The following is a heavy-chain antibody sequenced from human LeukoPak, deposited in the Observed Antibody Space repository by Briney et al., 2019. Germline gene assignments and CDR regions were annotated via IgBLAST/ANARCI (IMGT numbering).Heavy chain of an antibody. V-gene: IGHV1-2*02. Sequence: ASVKVSCKASGYTFTGYYMHWVRQAPGQGLEWMGWINPNSGGTNYAQKFQGRVTMTRDTSISTAYMELSRLRPDDTAVYYCARGPIAMVTYYYYYYMDVWGKGTTVTISS. CDR3: ARGPIAMVTYYYYYYMDV. D-gene: IGHD5-18*01. CDR1: GYTFTGYY. J-gene: IGHJ6*03. CDR2: INPNSGGT.